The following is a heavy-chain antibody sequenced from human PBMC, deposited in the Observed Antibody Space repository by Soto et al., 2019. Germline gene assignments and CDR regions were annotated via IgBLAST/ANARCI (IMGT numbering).Heavy chain of an antibody. CDR1: GGSISSYY. J-gene: IGHJ4*02. V-gene: IGHV4-59*08. Sequence: KTSETLSPTCTVSGGSISSYYWSWIRQPPGKGLEWMGYIYYSGTTTNYNPSLKSRVTLSVDTSKNQFSLKLSSVTAADTAVYYCARLGGSYAVPHFDYWGQGILVTVSS. CDR3: ARLGGSYAVPHFDY. CDR2: IYYSGTTT. D-gene: IGHD1-26*01.